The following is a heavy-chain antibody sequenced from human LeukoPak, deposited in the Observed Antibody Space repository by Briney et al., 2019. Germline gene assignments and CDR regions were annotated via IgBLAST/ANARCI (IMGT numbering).Heavy chain of an antibody. CDR3: ARATYYYDSSGYSPIDY. CDR2: INPNSGGT. D-gene: IGHD3-22*01. V-gene: IGHV1-2*02. Sequence: ASVKVSCKTSGYTFTGYYMHWVRQAPGQGLEWMGWINPNSGGTNYAQKFQGRATMTRDTSISTAYMELSRLRSDDTAVYYCARATYYYDSSGYSPIDYWGQGTLVTVSS. CDR1: GYTFTGYY. J-gene: IGHJ4*02.